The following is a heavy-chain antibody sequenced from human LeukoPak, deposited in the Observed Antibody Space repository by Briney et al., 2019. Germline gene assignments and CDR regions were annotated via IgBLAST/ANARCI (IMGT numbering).Heavy chain of an antibody. D-gene: IGHD1-26*01. CDR2: ISSSGSTI. V-gene: IGHV3-11*01. Sequence: GGSLRLTCAASGFTFSDYYMSWIRQAPGKGLEWVSYISSSGSTIHYADSVKGRFTISRDNAKNSLYLQMNSLRAEDTAVYYCASEITELGNIGNSFDPWGQGTLVTVSS. CDR1: GFTFSDYY. J-gene: IGHJ5*02. CDR3: ASEITELGNIGNSFDP.